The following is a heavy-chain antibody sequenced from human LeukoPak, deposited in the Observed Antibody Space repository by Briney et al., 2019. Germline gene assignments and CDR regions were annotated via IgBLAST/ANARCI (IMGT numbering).Heavy chain of an antibody. D-gene: IGHD3-16*01. CDR3: ARRYGSSLGGYHYYYMDV. Sequence: PSETLSLTCTVSGGSISSYYWSWIRQPPGKGLEWIGYIYYSGSTNYNPSLKSRVTISVDTPKNQFSLKLSSVTAADTAVYYCARRYGSSLGGYHYYYMDVWGKGTTVTVSS. V-gene: IGHV4-59*08. J-gene: IGHJ6*03. CDR2: IYYSGST. CDR1: GGSISSYY.